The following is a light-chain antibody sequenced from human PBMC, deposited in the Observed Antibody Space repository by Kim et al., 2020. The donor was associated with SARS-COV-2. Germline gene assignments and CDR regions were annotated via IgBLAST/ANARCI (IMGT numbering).Light chain of an antibody. V-gene: IGKV1-8*01. CDR1: QGISSY. J-gene: IGKJ4*01. CDR2: AAS. CDR3: QQYNSYPLT. Sequence: ASAGDRVTITCRASQGISSYLAWYQQKPGKAPKLLIYAASTLQSGVPSRFSGSGSGTDFTLTISCLQSEDFATYYCQQYNSYPLTFGEGTKVDIK.